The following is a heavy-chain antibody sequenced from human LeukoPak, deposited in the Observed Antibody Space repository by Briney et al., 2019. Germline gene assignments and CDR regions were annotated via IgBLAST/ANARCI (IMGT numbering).Heavy chain of an antibody. CDR3: ARFGVRYFDLDYYYYYGMDV. Sequence: GASVKVSCKASGYTFTSYGISWVRQAPGQGLEWMGWMNPNSGNTGYAQKFQGRVTMTRNTSISTAYMELSSLRSQDTAVYYCARFGVRYFDLDYYYYYGMDVWGQGTTVTDSS. CDR1: GYTFTSYG. CDR2: MNPNSGNT. V-gene: IGHV1-8*02. J-gene: IGHJ6*02. D-gene: IGHD3-9*01.